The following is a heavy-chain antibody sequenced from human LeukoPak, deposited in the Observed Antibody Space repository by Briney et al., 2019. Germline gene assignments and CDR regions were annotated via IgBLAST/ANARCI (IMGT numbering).Heavy chain of an antibody. CDR3: ARGLGSPTDY. CDR1: GFTFRTYW. D-gene: IGHD1-26*01. Sequence: PGGSLRLSCAASGFTFRTYWTHWLRQAPGKGLVWVSRINDDGSTTTYADSVKGRFTISRDNAKSTLYLQMNSLRAEDTAVYYCARGLGSPTDYWGQGTLVTVSS. J-gene: IGHJ4*02. V-gene: IGHV3-74*01. CDR2: INDDGSTT.